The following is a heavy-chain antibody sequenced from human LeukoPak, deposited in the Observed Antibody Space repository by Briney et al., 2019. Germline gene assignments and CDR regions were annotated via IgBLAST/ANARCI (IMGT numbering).Heavy chain of an antibody. Sequence: PSETLSLTCTVSGGSISSSRYYWGWIRQPPGKGLEWIGTIYFSGSTYYNPSLKSRVTISVDTSKNQFSLKLSSVTAADTAVYYCASASGSGSYGFDYWGQGTLVTVSS. CDR2: IYFSGST. CDR3: ASASGSGSYGFDY. J-gene: IGHJ4*02. V-gene: IGHV4-39*01. CDR1: GGSISSSRYY. D-gene: IGHD1-26*01.